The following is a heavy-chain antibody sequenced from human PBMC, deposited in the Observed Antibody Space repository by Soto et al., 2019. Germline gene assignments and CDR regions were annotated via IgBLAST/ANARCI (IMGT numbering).Heavy chain of an antibody. CDR3: AHDLGSSWYHYNSFAP. J-gene: IGHJ5*02. V-gene: IGHV3-23*01. CDR1: GFTFSGYA. D-gene: IGHD6-13*01. CDR2: IGSGSP. Sequence: EVQLLESGGGLVQPGGSLRLSCAASGFTFSGYAMSWVRQAPGKGLEWVSAIGSGSPFYADSVKGRFTISRDNANSMLYLPMNSLRADDTAVYFCAHDLGSSWYHYNSFAPGGQGTLVTVSS.